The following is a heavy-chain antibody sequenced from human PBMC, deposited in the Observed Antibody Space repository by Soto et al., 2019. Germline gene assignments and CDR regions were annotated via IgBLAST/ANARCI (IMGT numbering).Heavy chain of an antibody. V-gene: IGHV4-31*03. CDR1: GGSISSGGYY. D-gene: IGHD3-3*01. J-gene: IGHJ5*02. CDR3: ARDRGRPITIFGVVGP. Sequence: KTSETLSLTCTVSGGSISSGGYYWSWIRQHPGKGLEWIGYIYYSGSTYCNPSLKSRVTISVDTSKNQFSLKLSSVTAADTAVYYCARDRGRPITIFGVVGPWGQGTLVTVSS. CDR2: IYYSGST.